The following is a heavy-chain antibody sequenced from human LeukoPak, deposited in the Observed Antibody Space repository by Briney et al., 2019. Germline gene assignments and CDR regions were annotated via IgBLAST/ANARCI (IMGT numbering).Heavy chain of an antibody. V-gene: IGHV3-74*01. CDR3: AREGWGYLLDY. D-gene: IGHD3-22*01. J-gene: IGHJ4*02. Sequence: GGSLRLSCAASGFTFSSYWMHWVRQAPGKGLVWVSRINSDGSSTSYADSAKGRFTISRDNSKNTLYLQMNSLRAEDTAVYYCAREGWGYLLDYWGQGILVTVSS. CDR2: INSDGSST. CDR1: GFTFSSYW.